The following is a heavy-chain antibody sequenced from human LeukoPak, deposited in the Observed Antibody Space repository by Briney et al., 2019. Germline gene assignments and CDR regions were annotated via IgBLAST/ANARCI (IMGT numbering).Heavy chain of an antibody. Sequence: ASVKVSCKASGYTFTSYGISWVRQAPGQGLEWMGWISAYNGNTNYAQKLQGRVTLTTDTSTSTAHMELRSLISDDTAVYYCARALEMYSTSWDLDYWGQGTLVTVSS. CDR3: ARALEMYSTSWDLDY. CDR1: GYTFTSYG. J-gene: IGHJ4*02. D-gene: IGHD2-2*01. CDR2: ISAYNGNT. V-gene: IGHV1-18*01.